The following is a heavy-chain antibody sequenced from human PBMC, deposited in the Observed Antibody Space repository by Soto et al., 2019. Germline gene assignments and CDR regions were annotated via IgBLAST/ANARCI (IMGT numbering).Heavy chain of an antibody. Sequence: QVQLQQWGAGLLKPSETLSLSCAVYGGSFSVYYWTWIRQPPGKGLEWIGEINHSGSTNYNPSLKSRVTISVDTSKNQFSLKLSSVTAADTAVYYCARGRLRGYSVYYGMDVWDQGTTVTVSS. CDR2: INHSGST. J-gene: IGHJ6*02. V-gene: IGHV4-34*01. CDR3: ARGRLRGYSVYYGMDV. D-gene: IGHD5-12*01. CDR1: GGSFSVYY.